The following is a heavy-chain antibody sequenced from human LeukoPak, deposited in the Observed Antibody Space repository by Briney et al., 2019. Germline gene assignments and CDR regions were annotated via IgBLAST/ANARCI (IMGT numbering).Heavy chain of an antibody. J-gene: IGHJ4*02. CDR1: GFTFSSYA. CDR3: ARDRLVGAFDY. D-gene: IGHD1-26*01. Sequence: GRSLRLSCAASGFTFSSYAMHWVRQAPGKGLEWVANIKQDGSEKYYVDSVKGRFTISRDNAKNSLYLQMNSLRAEDTAVYYCARDRLVGAFDYWGQGTLVTVSS. CDR2: IKQDGSEK. V-gene: IGHV3-7*01.